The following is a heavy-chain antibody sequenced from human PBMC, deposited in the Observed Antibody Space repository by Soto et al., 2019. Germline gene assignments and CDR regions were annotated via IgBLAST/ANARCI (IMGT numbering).Heavy chain of an antibody. D-gene: IGHD7-27*01. V-gene: IGHV4-34*01. CDR3: ARGWGRIFDY. CDR1: GGSFSGYY. Sequence: QVQLQQWGAGLLKPSETLSLTCAVYGGSFSGYYWNWIRQPPGKGQEWIGEINHSGSTNYNPSLKSRVTISVDTSKNQFSLKLSSVTAADTAVYYCARGWGRIFDYWGQGTLVTVSS. CDR2: INHSGST. J-gene: IGHJ4*02.